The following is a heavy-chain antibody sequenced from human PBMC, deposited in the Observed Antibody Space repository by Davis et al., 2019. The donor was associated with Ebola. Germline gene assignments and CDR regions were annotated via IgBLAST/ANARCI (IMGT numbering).Heavy chain of an antibody. CDR2: ISAYNGNT. J-gene: IGHJ6*02. CDR1: GYTFTSYG. CDR3: ASQHYYYYGMDV. V-gene: IGHV1-18*01. Sequence: ASVKVSCKASGYTFTSYGISWVRQAPGQGLEWMGWISAYNGNTNYAQKLQGRVTMTTDTSTSTAYMELRSLRSEDTAVYYCASQHYYYYGMDVWGQGTTVTVSS.